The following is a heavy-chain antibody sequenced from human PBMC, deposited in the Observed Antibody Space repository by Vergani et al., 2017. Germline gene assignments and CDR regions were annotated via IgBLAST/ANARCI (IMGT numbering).Heavy chain of an antibody. V-gene: IGHV4-38-2*01. Sequence: QVQLQESGPGLVKPSETLSLTCAVSGYSISSGYYSGWIRQPPGKGLEWIGSIYHSGSTYYNPSLKSRVTISVDTSKNQFSLKLSSVTAADTAVYYCASTVYWFDPWGQGTLVTVSS. D-gene: IGHD4-11*01. CDR2: IYHSGST. J-gene: IGHJ5*02. CDR3: ASTVYWFDP. CDR1: GYSISSGYY.